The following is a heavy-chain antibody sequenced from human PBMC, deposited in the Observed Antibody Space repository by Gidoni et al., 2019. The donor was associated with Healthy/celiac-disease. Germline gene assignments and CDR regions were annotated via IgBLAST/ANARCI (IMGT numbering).Heavy chain of an antibody. Sequence: QLQLQESGPGLVKPSETLSLTCTVSGGSSSSSSYYWGWIRQPPGKGLEWIGSIYYSGSTYYNPSLQSRVTISVDTSKNQFSLKLSSVTAADTAVYYCARHQFIAAAGTQYFDYWGQGTLVTVSS. CDR1: GGSSSSSSYY. CDR2: IYYSGST. V-gene: IGHV4-39*01. D-gene: IGHD6-13*01. CDR3: ARHQFIAAAGTQYFDY. J-gene: IGHJ4*02.